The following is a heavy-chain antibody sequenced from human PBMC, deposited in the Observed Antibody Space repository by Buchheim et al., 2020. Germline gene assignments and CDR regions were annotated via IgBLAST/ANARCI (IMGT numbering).Heavy chain of an antibody. V-gene: IGHV1-46*01. CDR1: GYTFTSYY. CDR3: VRPNLDHRYYYYGMDV. Sequence: QVQLVQSGAEVKKPGASVKVSCKASGYTFTSYYMHWVRQAPGQGLEWMGIINPSGGSTSYAQKFQGRVTMTRDTSTSTVYMELSSLRSEDTAVYYCVRPNLDHRYYYYGMDVWGQGTT. D-gene: IGHD1-14*01. CDR2: INPSGGST. J-gene: IGHJ6*02.